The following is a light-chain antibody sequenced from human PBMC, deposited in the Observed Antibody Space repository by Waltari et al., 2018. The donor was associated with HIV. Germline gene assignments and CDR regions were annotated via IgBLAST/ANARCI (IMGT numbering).Light chain of an antibody. J-gene: IGLJ2*01. Sequence: QSALTQPASVSGFPGLSITISSPGTNRDVGAYDYVCWYQHHPGRAPKLIIYDVTSRPSGVSNRFSGSKSGNTASLTISGLQAEDEAIYYCASYTNNNHVIFGGGTKLTVL. CDR3: ASYTNNNHVI. V-gene: IGLV2-14*01. CDR2: DVT. CDR1: NRDVGAYDY.